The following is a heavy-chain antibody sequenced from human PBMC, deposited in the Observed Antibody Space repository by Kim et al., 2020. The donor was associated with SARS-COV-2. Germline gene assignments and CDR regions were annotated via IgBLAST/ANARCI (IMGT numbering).Heavy chain of an antibody. Sequence: GGSLRLSCAASGFTFDDYTMHWVRQAPGKGLEWVSLISWDGGSTYYADSVKGRFTISRDNSKNSLYLQMNSLRTEDTALYYCAKDFVEMATIYGMDVWGQGNTVTVSS. CDR1: GFTFDDYT. CDR2: ISWDGGST. CDR3: AKDFVEMATIYGMDV. D-gene: IGHD5-12*01. V-gene: IGHV3-43*01. J-gene: IGHJ6*02.